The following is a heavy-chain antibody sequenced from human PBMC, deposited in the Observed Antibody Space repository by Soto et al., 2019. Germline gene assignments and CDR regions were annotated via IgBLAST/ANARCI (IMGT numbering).Heavy chain of an antibody. CDR2: IYYSGST. CDR3: ARGYYYGSGSPPLGFDP. V-gene: IGHV4-31*03. J-gene: IGHJ5*02. CDR1: GGSISSAGYN. D-gene: IGHD3-10*01. Sequence: SETLSLTCTVSGGSISSAGYNWSWIRQHPGKGLEWIGYIYYSGSTHYNPSLKSRVTISVDTSKNQSSLKLSSVTAADTAVYYCARGYYYGSGSPPLGFDPWGQGTLVTVSS.